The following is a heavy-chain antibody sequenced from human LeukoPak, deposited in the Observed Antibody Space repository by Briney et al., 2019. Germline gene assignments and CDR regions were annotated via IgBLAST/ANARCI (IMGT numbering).Heavy chain of an antibody. D-gene: IGHD3-16*01. J-gene: IGHJ6*03. V-gene: IGHV1-46*01. CDR3: ARTRQDYESTLPYSYYYMDV. CDR2: INPSGGST. CDR1: GYTFTSYY. Sequence: ASVKVSCKASGYTFTSYYMHWVRQAPGQGLEWMGIINPSGGSTSYAQKFQGRVTMTRDMSTGTVYMELSSLRSEDTAVYYCARTRQDYESTLPYSYYYMDVWGKGTTVTVSS.